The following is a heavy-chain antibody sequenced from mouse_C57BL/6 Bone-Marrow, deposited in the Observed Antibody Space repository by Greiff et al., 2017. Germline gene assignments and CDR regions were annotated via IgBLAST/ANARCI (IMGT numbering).Heavy chain of an antibody. CDR3: AGRGLRRRGWYFDV. Sequence: VQLQQSGPELVKPGASVKISCKASGYSFTDYNMNWVKQSTGKSLEWIGVINPNYGTTSYNQKFKGKATLTVDQSSSTAYLKLNSRTSEDSAVYYCAGRGLRRRGWYFDVWGTGTTVTVSS. D-gene: IGHD2-2*01. CDR2: INPNYGTT. V-gene: IGHV1-39*01. J-gene: IGHJ1*03. CDR1: GYSFTDYN.